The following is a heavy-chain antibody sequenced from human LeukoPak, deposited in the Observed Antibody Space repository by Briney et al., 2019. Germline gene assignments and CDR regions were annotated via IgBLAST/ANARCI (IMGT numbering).Heavy chain of an antibody. Sequence: ASVKVSCKASGYTFTSYGISWVRQAPGQGLEWMGWISAYNGDTNYAQKLQGRVTMTTDTSTSTAYMELWSLRSDDMAVYYCARADIRAIASSGWYGFDYWGQGTLVTVSS. V-gene: IGHV1-18*03. CDR3: ARADIRAIASSGWYGFDY. D-gene: IGHD6-19*01. CDR1: GYTFTSYG. CDR2: ISAYNGDT. J-gene: IGHJ4*02.